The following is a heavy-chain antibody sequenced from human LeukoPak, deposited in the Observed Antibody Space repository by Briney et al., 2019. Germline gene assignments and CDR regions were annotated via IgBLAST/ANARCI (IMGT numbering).Heavy chain of an antibody. J-gene: IGHJ4*02. Sequence: SQTLSLTCTVSGGSISSGDYYWSWIRQPPGKGLEWIGYIYYSGSTYYNPSLKSRVTISVDTSKNQFSPKLSSVTAADTAVYYCAREGGYYDSSGYYLLYFDYWGQGTLVTVSS. CDR1: GGSISSGDYY. D-gene: IGHD3-22*01. V-gene: IGHV4-30-4*01. CDR3: AREGGYYDSSGYYLLYFDY. CDR2: IYYSGST.